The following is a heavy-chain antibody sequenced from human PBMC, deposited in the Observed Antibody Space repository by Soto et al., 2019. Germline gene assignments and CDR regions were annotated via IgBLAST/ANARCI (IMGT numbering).Heavy chain of an antibody. CDR3: AKDTLRQTVTTLDY. V-gene: IGHV3-30*18. D-gene: IGHD4-17*01. Sequence: QVQLVESGGGVVQPGRSLRLSCAASGFTFSSYGMRWVRLAPGKGLEWVAVISYEGCDNYDADSVKGRFTISRDTSKNTLYLQMNTLRAEDTAVYYCAKDTLRQTVTTLDYWGQGTLVTVSS. J-gene: IGHJ4*02. CDR1: GFTFSSYG. CDR2: ISYEGCDN.